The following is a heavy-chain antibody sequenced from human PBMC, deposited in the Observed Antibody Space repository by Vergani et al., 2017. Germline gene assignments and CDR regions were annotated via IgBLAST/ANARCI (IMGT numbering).Heavy chain of an antibody. CDR1: GFSLSNARMG. D-gene: IGHD4-17*01. V-gene: IGHV2-26*01. CDR3: AHRHVRYGDYDAFDI. J-gene: IGHJ3*02. CDR2: IFSNDEK. Sequence: QVTLKESGPVLVKPTETLTLTCTVSGFSLSNARMGVSWIRQPPGKALEWLAHIFSNDEKSYSTSLKSRLTISKDTSKNQVVLTMTNMDPVDTATYYCAHRHVRYGDYDAFDIWGQGTMVTVSS.